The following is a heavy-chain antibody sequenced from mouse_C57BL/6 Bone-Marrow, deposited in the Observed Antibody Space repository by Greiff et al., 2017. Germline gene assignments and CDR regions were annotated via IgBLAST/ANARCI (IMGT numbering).Heavy chain of an antibody. Sequence: VQLKQSGAELVRPGASVKLSCTASGFNFKDDYIHWVKQRPEQGLEWIGWIDPGIGDTEYASKFKGKATITSDTSSNTAYLQLSSLTSEDTAVYYCSSFDGNYFDFWGQGTPLTVAS. J-gene: IGHJ2*01. CDR1: GFNFKDDY. CDR2: IDPGIGDT. V-gene: IGHV14-4*01. CDR3: SSFDGNYFDF. D-gene: IGHD2-3*01.